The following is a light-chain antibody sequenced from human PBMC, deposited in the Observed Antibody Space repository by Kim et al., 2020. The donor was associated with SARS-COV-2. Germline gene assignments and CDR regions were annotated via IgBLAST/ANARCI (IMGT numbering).Light chain of an antibody. V-gene: IGKV3-20*01. CDR3: QQYGSSPQT. CDR2: GAS. Sequence: SPGEKATLSCRASQSISSSYLAWYQQKPGQAPRLLIYGASSWAPGIPDRFSGSGSGTDFTLTISRVEPEDFAVYYCQQYGSSPQTFGQGTKVDIK. CDR1: QSISSSY. J-gene: IGKJ1*01.